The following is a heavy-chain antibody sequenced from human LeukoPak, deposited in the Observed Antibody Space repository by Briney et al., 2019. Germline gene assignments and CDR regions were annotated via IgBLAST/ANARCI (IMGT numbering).Heavy chain of an antibody. CDR2: MKPVSGAT. Sequence: GASVKDSCKASGYTFTNYDINWVRQAPRQELAWVGWMKPVSGATDYAEKFQDRVTLTSDSSTSTAYMELSSLTSDDTAVYFCARTYCESCPKPNWFDPWGQGTLVTGSS. J-gene: IGHJ5*02. V-gene: IGHV1-8*01. D-gene: IGHD2-21*02. CDR3: ARTYCESCPKPNWFDP. CDR1: GYTFTNYD.